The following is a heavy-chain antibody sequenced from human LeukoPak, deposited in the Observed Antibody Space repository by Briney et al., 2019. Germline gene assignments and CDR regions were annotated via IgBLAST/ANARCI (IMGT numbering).Heavy chain of an antibody. CDR1: GFTFSFYA. CDR3: ARDQGSGKLDY. V-gene: IGHV3-21*01. Sequence: PGGSLRLSCAASGFTFSFYAMTWVRQAPGKGLEWVSSISSSSSYIYYADSVKGRFTISRDNAKNSLYLQMNSLRAEDTAVYYCARDQGSGKLDYWGQGTLVTVSS. D-gene: IGHD1-26*01. J-gene: IGHJ4*02. CDR2: ISSSSSYI.